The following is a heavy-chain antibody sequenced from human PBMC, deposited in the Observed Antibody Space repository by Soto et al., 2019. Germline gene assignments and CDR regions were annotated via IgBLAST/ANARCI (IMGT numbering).Heavy chain of an antibody. J-gene: IGHJ6*02. CDR1: GFTFSSYA. D-gene: IGHD2-15*01. V-gene: IGHV3-23*01. CDR2: ISGSGGST. CDR3: AKDQGYCSGGRCYYVGVDYYGMDV. Sequence: GGSLRLSCAASGFTFSSYAMSWVRQAPGKGLEWVSAISGSGGSTYYADSVKGRFTISRDNSKNTLYLQMNSLRAEDTAVYYCAKDQGYCSGGRCYYVGVDYYGMDVWGQGTTVTVYS.